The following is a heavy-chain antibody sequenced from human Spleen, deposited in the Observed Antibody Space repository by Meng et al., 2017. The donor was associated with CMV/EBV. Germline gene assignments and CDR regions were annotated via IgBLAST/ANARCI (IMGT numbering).Heavy chain of an antibody. D-gene: IGHD6-19*01. CDR2: TYYRSRWYS. J-gene: IGHJ4*02. CDR3: ARTERWLMDY. Sequence: AISEDSVSSNKVAWNWIRQSPSRGLEWMGRTYYRSRWYSEYAVSVKSRLTINPDTTRNQFSLHLKSVTPEDTAVYYCARTERWLMDYWGQGTLVTVSS. CDR1: EDSVSSNKVA. V-gene: IGHV6-1*01.